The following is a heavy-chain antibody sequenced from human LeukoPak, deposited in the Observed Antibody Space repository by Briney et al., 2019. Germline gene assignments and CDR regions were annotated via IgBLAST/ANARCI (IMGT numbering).Heavy chain of an antibody. D-gene: IGHD3-10*01. CDR1: GYSISSGYY. J-gene: IGHJ5*02. CDR3: ARQVSLQRSWFDP. V-gene: IGHV4-38-2*02. Sequence: SETLSLTCTVSGYSISSGYYWGWIRQPPGKGLEWIGSIYYSGSTYYNPSLKSRVTISVDTSKNQFPLKLSSVTAADTAVYYCARQVSLQRSWFDPWGQGTLVTVSS. CDR2: IYYSGST.